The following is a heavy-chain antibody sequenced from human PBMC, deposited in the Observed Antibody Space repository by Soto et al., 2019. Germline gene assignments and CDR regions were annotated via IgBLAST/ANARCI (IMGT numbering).Heavy chain of an antibody. J-gene: IGHJ4*02. CDR2: IIPILGIA. CDR1: GGTFSSYT. CDR3: ARGYSSSWYGLDY. D-gene: IGHD6-13*01. Sequence: QVQLVQSGAEVKKPGSSVKVSCKASGGTFSSYTISWVRQAPGQGLEWMGRIIPILGIANYAQKFQGRVTITADKSTSTADMELSSLRSEDTAVYYCARGYSSSWYGLDYWGQGTLVTVSS. V-gene: IGHV1-69*02.